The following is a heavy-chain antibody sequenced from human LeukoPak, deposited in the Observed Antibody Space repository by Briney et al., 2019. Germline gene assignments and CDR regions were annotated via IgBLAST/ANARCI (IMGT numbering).Heavy chain of an antibody. J-gene: IGHJ1*01. CDR2: INPNSGGT. D-gene: IGHD2-2*02. V-gene: IGHV1-2*02. CDR3: ARIPGSSLGAEYFQH. Sequence: ASVKVSCKASGYTCTGYYMHWVRQAPGQGLEWMGWINPNSGGTNYAKKFQGRVTMTRDTSISTAYMELSRLRSDDTAVYYWARIPGSSLGAEYFQHWGQGTLVTVSS. CDR1: GYTCTGYY.